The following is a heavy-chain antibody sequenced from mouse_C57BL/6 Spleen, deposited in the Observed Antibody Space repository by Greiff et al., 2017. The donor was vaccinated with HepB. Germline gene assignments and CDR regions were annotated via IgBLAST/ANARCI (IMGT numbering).Heavy chain of an antibody. D-gene: IGHD1-1*01. CDR3: ARSKTVVAPYYAMDD. Sequence: QVQLQQPGAELVKPGASVKLSCKASGYTFTSYWMQWVKQRPGQGLEWIGEIDPSDSYTNYNQKFKGKATLTVDTSSSTAYMQLSSLTSEDSAVYYCARSKTVVAPYYAMDDWGQGTSVTVSS. J-gene: IGHJ4*01. CDR1: GYTFTSYW. V-gene: IGHV1-50*01. CDR2: IDPSDSYT.